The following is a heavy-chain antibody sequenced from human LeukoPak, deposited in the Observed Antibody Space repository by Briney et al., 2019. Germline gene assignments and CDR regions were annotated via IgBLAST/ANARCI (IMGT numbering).Heavy chain of an antibody. CDR1: GYTFTSYG. Sequence: GASVKVSCKASGYTFTSYGISWVRQAPGQGLEWMGWINTNTGNPTYAQGFTGRFVFSLDTSVSTAYLQISSLKAEDTAVYYCARDVEYYYDSSGYYLWGQGTLVTVSS. V-gene: IGHV7-4-1*02. CDR2: INTNTGNP. J-gene: IGHJ5*02. D-gene: IGHD3-22*01. CDR3: ARDVEYYYDSSGYYL.